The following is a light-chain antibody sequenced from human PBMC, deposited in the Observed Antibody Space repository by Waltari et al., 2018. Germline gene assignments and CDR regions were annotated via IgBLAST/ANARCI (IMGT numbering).Light chain of an antibody. CDR3: QSADSSGSVV. Sequence: SFELTQPPSLSVSPGQTARITCSGDALSKQYAHWHQQRPGLAPVLVIYKDSERPSGIPERFSGSSSGTTVTLTISGVQADDEADYYCQSADSSGSVVFGGGTKLTVL. CDR2: KDS. J-gene: IGLJ2*01. V-gene: IGLV3-25*03. CDR1: ALSKQY.